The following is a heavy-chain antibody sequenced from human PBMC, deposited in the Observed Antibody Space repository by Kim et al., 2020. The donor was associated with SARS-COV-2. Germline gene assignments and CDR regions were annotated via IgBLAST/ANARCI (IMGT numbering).Heavy chain of an antibody. CDR3: AGWSYYGMDV. D-gene: IGHD6-19*01. Sequence: GGSLRLSCAASGSTFDDYAMVWVRQAPGKGLEWVAGITWNSGSIGYEDSVKGRFSNSRDNVKNSLYRQMNSLRTEDTALYYCAGWSYYGMDVWGQGTTVTVSS. CDR2: ITWNSGSI. CDR1: GSTFDDYA. V-gene: IGHV3-9*01. J-gene: IGHJ6*02.